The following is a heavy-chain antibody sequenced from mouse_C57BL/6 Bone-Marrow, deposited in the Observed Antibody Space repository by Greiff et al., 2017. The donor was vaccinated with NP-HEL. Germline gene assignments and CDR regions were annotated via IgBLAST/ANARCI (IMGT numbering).Heavy chain of an antibody. CDR3: ARKGYGSSYNYAMDY. CDR2: IDPSDSET. CDR1: GYTFTSYW. D-gene: IGHD1-1*01. Sequence: QVQLKQPGAELVRPGSSVKLSCKASGYTFTSYWMHWVKQRPIQGLEWIGNIDPSDSETHYNQKFKDKATLTVDKSSSTAYMQLSSLTSEDSAVYYCARKGYGSSYNYAMDYWGQGTSVTVSS. V-gene: IGHV1-52*01. J-gene: IGHJ4*01.